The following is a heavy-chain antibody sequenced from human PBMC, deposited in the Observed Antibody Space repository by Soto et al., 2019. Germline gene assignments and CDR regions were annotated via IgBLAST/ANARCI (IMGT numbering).Heavy chain of an antibody. CDR3: VREKFHTADFYN. D-gene: IGHD4-17*01. CDR2: INAGGGYT. Sequence: GASVKVSCNASGYSFTNYYMHWVRQAPGQGLEWMGTINAGGGYTTYAQRFQGRVTMTRDTSTSTVSMELSSLRVEDTAVYYCVREKFHTADFYNWGQGALVTVSS. J-gene: IGHJ4*02. CDR1: GYSFTNYY. V-gene: IGHV1-46*01.